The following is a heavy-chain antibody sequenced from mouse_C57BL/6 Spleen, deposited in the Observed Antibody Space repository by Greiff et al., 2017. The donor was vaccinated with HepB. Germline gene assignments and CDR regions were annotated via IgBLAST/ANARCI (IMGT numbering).Heavy chain of an antibody. D-gene: IGHD1-1*01. CDR1: GFTFSDYG. CDR2: ISSGSGTI. J-gene: IGHJ4*01. CDR3: ARKTTVYAMDY. Sequence: EVKLVESGGGLVKPGGSLKLSCAASGFTFSDYGMHWVRQAPEKGLEWVAYISSGSGTIYYADTVKGRFTISRDNAKNTLFLQMTSLRSEDTAMYYCARKTTVYAMDYWGQGTSVTVSS. V-gene: IGHV5-17*01.